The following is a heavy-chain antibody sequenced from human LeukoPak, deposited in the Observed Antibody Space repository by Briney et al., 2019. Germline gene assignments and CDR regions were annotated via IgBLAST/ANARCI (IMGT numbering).Heavy chain of an antibody. V-gene: IGHV4-59*01. CDR2: IYYSGST. J-gene: IGHJ6*02. CDR3: ARDTRYFGMDV. CDR1: GGSISSYY. Sequence: SETLSLTCTVSGGSISSYYWSWIRQPPGKGLEWIGYIYYSGSTNYNPSLKSRVTISVDTSKNQFSLNLSSVTAADTAVYYCARDTRYFGMDVWGQGTTVTVSS.